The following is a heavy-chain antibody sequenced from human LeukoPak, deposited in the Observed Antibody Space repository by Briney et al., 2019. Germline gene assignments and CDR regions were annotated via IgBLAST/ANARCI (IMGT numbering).Heavy chain of an antibody. CDR3: SREYFDWSRNYYYGMDV. V-gene: IGHV3-33*01. J-gene: IGHJ6*02. CDR2: IWYDGSNK. CDR1: GFTFNNYG. D-gene: IGHD3-9*01. Sequence: RTGGSLRLSCAASGFTFNNYGMHWVRQAPGKGLEWMALIWYDGSNKYYADSVKGRFTISRDNSKNTLYLQMNSLRAEDTAVYYCSREYFDWSRNYYYGMDVWGQGTTVTVSS.